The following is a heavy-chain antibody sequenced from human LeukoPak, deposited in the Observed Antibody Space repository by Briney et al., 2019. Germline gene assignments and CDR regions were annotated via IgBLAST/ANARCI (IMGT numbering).Heavy chain of an antibody. CDR3: AKTAGHTMTSYYFDY. J-gene: IGHJ4*02. D-gene: IGHD3-22*01. Sequence: GGSLRLSCAASGFTFSSYGMHWVRQAPGKGLEWVAFIRYDGSNKYYADSVKGRFTISRDNSKNTLYLQMNSLRAEDTAVYYCAKTAGHTMTSYYFDYWGQGTLVTVSS. V-gene: IGHV3-30*02. CDR2: IRYDGSNK. CDR1: GFTFSSYG.